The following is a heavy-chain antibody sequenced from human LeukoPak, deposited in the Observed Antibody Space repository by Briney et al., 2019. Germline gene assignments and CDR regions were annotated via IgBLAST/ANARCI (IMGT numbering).Heavy chain of an antibody. D-gene: IGHD6-13*01. V-gene: IGHV1-8*03. CDR1: GYTFTSYD. CDR2: MNPNSGNT. Sequence: ASVKVSCKASGYTFTSYDINWVRQATGQGLEWMGWMNPNSGNTGYAQKFQGRVTITRNTSISTAYMELSSLRSEDTAVYYCTTIAAAGFLDYWGQGTLVTVSS. CDR3: TTIAAAGFLDY. J-gene: IGHJ4*02.